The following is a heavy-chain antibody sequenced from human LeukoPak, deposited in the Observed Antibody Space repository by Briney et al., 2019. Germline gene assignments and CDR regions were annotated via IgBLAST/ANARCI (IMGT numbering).Heavy chain of an antibody. CDR3: ARARDGYSNFFDY. Sequence: SETLSLTCAVSGGSISSNNWWSWVRQSPGQGLEWIGEIFHSGSTNYNPSLKSRVTISVDRSKNQFSLILSSVTAADTAVYFCARARDGYSNFFDYWGQGTLVSVSS. D-gene: IGHD5-24*01. CDR1: GGSISSNNW. CDR2: IFHSGST. J-gene: IGHJ4*02. V-gene: IGHV4-4*02.